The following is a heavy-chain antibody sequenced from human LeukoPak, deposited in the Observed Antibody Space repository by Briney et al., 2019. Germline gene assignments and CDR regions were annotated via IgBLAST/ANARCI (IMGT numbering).Heavy chain of an antibody. CDR1: GFTFSSYW. CDR2: ISSSGSTI. V-gene: IGHV3-48*03. J-gene: IGHJ6*03. CDR3: AKRESSSWYGWRIYYYYYYMDV. Sequence: QTGGSLRLSCAASGFTFSSYWMHWVRQAPGKGLEWVSYISSSGSTIYYADSVKGRFTISRDNAKNSLYLQMNSLRAEDTAVYYCAKRESSSWYGWRIYYYYYYMDVWGKGTTVTVSS. D-gene: IGHD6-13*01.